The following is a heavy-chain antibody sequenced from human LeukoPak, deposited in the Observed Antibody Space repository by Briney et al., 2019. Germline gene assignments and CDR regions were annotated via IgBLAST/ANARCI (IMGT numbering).Heavy chain of an antibody. CDR2: INSDESTT. V-gene: IGHV3-74*01. Sequence: GGSLRLSCAASGFTFSNYWMHWVRQAAEKGLAWVSRINSDESTTTYADSAKGRFTISRDNAKNTLYLQMNSLRAEDTAVYYCARDPGTAMGRALDYWGQGTLVTVSS. CDR1: GFTFSNYW. CDR3: ARDPGTAMGRALDY. J-gene: IGHJ4*02. D-gene: IGHD5-18*01.